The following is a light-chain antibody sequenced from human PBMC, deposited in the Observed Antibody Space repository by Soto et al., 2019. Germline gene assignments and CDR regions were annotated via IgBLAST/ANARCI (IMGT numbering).Light chain of an antibody. V-gene: IGKV1-5*01. J-gene: IGKJ1*01. CDR1: QSVTAS. CDR2: DVS. CDR3: QQYDYSRT. Sequence: DIQMTQSPSTLSASVGYSVTITCRASQSVTASLAWYQQKPGEAPKLLIYDVSNLETGVPSRFSGSGSGTEFSLTIRSLQPDDFATYYCQQYDYSRTFGQGTKGDIK.